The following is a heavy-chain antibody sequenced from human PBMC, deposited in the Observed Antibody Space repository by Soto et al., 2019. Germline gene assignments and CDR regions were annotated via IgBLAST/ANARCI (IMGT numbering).Heavy chain of an antibody. CDR3: ARLFSNRSRWFDP. Sequence: QLQLQESGPGLVKPSETLSLTCTVSGGSISSSSYYWGWIRQPPGKGLEWIGSIYYSGSTYYNPSLKSRVTISVDTSKNQFSLKLSSVTAADTAVYYCARLFSNRSRWFDPWGQGTLVTVSS. CDR2: IYYSGST. D-gene: IGHD2-15*01. CDR1: GGSISSSSYY. J-gene: IGHJ5*02. V-gene: IGHV4-39*01.